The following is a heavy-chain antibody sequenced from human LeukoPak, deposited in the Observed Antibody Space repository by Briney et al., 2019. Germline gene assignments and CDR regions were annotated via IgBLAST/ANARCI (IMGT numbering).Heavy chain of an antibody. CDR3: ARYPRCFDY. V-gene: IGHV3-7*03. J-gene: IGHJ4*02. CDR1: GFTFNSYW. CDR2: IKEDGSVT. D-gene: IGHD4-17*01. Sequence: GGSLRLSCAASGFTFNSYWMSWVRQAPGKGLEWVATIKEDGSVTFYADSVKGRFSISRDNSKNSLYLQMNSLRAEDTAVYYCARYPRCFDYWGQGSLVTVSS.